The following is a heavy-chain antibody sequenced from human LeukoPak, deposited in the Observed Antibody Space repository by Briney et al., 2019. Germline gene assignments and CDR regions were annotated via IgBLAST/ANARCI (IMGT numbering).Heavy chain of an antibody. D-gene: IGHD6-6*01. CDR1: GYTFTGYY. V-gene: IGHV1-2*02. Sequence: GASVKVSCKASGYTFTGYYMHWVRQAPGQGLEWMGWINPNSGGTNYAQKFQGRVTMTRGTSISTAYMELSRLRSDDTAVYYCARDSFPRIAARPLDYWGQGTLVTVSS. CDR2: INPNSGGT. J-gene: IGHJ4*02. CDR3: ARDSFPRIAARPLDY.